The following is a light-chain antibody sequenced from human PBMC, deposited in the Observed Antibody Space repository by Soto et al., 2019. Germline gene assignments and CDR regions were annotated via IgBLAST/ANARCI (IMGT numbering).Light chain of an antibody. Sequence: QSVLTQPPSVTGAPGQRVTISCTGSHSDIGAGYGVHWYQQFPHSAPKLLIYDTTNRPSGVPDRFSGSRSGTSASLAITGFQAEDEADYYCQSFDSSRIGLLFGGGTQLTVL. CDR3: QSFDSSRIGLL. CDR1: HSDIGAGYG. J-gene: IGLJ2*01. CDR2: DTT. V-gene: IGLV1-40*01.